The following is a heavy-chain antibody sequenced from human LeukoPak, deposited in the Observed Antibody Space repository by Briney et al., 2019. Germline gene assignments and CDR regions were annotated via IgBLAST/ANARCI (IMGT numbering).Heavy chain of an antibody. V-gene: IGHV3-30-3*01. Sequence: GGSLRLSCAASGFTFSSYAMHWVRQAPGKGLGWVAVISYDGSNKYYADSVKGRFTISRDNSKNTLYLQMNSLRAEDTAVYYCARDLASPADYWGQGTLVTVSS. CDR3: ARDLASPADY. J-gene: IGHJ4*02. CDR2: ISYDGSNK. CDR1: GFTFSSYA. D-gene: IGHD1-26*01.